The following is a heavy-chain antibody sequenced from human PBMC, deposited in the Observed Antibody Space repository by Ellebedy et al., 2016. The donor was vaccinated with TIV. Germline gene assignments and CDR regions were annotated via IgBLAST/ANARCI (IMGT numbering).Heavy chain of an antibody. Sequence: PGGSLRLSCAASGFTFSSYSMNWVRQAPGKGLEWVSSISDFSAYRFYADSVKGRFTISRDNAKNSLYLQMNSLRPEDTAVYYCARERSSVTDYWGQGTLVAVSS. J-gene: IGHJ4*02. CDR2: ISDFSAYR. CDR3: ARERSSVTDY. V-gene: IGHV3-21*01. D-gene: IGHD4-17*01. CDR1: GFTFSSYS.